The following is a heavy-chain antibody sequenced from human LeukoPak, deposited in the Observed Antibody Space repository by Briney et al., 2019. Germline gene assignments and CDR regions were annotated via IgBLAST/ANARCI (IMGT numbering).Heavy chain of an antibody. CDR1: GYTFTSYG. CDR2: ISAYNGNT. CDR3: AREPYYYGSGSYYMIPFDY. D-gene: IGHD3-10*01. V-gene: IGHV1-18*01. J-gene: IGHJ4*02. Sequence: ASVKVSCKASGYTFTSYGISWVRQAPGQGLEWMGWISAYNGNTNYAQKLQGRVTMTTDTSTSTAYMELRSLRSDDTAVYYCAREPYYYGSGSYYMIPFDYWDQGTLVTVSS.